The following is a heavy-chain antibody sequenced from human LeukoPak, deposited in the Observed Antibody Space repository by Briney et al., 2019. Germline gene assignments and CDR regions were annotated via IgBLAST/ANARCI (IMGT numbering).Heavy chain of an antibody. CDR1: GFIFRNYG. CDR3: TREDWDFDS. J-gene: IGHJ4*02. CDR2: IRYDGS. V-gene: IGHV3-30*02. Sequence: PGGSLRLSCAASGFIFRNYGMHWVRQAPGKGLEWVACIRYDGSKYADSVKGRFTISRDDSNNMAYLQMDSLKNEDTAVYYCTREDWDFDSWGRGTPVSVSS. D-gene: IGHD3/OR15-3a*01.